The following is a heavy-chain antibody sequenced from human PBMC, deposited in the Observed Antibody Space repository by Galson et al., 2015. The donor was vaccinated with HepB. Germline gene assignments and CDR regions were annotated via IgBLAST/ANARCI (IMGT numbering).Heavy chain of an antibody. V-gene: IGHV3-23*01. CDR3: AKDKLDDYVWGSYRGQDY. D-gene: IGHD3-16*02. CDR2: ISGSGGST. J-gene: IGHJ4*02. CDR1: GFTFSSYA. Sequence: SLRLSCAASGFTFSSYAMSWVRQAPGKGLEWVSAISGSGGSTYYADSVKGRFTISRDNSKNTLYLQMNSLRAEDTAVYYCAKDKLDDYVWGSYRGQDYWGQGTLVTVSS.